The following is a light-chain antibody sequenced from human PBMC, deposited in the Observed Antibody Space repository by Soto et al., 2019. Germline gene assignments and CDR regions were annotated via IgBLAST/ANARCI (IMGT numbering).Light chain of an antibody. V-gene: IGLV2-14*01. J-gene: IGLJ2*01. Sequence: QAALTQPASVSGSPGQSITISCTGTSSDVGGYNYVSWYQQHPGKASILMIYDVSNRTSGVSNRVSGSESGNTASLTISGLQAEDESDYYCSSYTSISTLVFGGGTKLTVL. CDR1: SSDVGGYNY. CDR2: DVS. CDR3: SSYTSISTLV.